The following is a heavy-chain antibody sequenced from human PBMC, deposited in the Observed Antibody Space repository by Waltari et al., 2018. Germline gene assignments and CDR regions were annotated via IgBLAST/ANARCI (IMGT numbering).Heavy chain of an antibody. J-gene: IGHJ5*02. CDR2: IIPIFGTA. Sequence: SSYAISWVRQAPVQGREWMGGIIPIFGTANDAQKFQGRVTITADESTSTAYMELSSLRSEDTAVYYWARAVTPYYGAGDWFDPWGQGTLVTVSS. CDR3: ARAVTPYYGAGDWFDP. V-gene: IGHV1-69*01. CDR1: SSYA. D-gene: IGHD3-16*01.